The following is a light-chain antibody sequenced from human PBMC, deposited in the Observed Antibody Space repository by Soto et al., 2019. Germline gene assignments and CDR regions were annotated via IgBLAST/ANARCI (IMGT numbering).Light chain of an antibody. Sequence: DIQMAQSPSSLSASVGDRVTITCRAGQSISRYLNWYQQKPGKAPKLLIYDASSLQSGVPSRFTGTGSGADFTLTISSLQPEDIAPYYCQQSYSTPPTFGQGTKVDIK. J-gene: IGKJ1*01. CDR1: QSISRY. CDR2: DAS. V-gene: IGKV1-39*01. CDR3: QQSYSTPPT.